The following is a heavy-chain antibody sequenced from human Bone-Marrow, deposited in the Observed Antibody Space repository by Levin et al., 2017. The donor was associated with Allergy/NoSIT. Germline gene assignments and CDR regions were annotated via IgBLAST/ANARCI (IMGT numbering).Heavy chain of an antibody. V-gene: IGHV4-34*01. J-gene: IGHJ2*01. CDR1: GGSFSGYY. CDR2: INHSGST. CDR3: ARATYYYDSSGPLGYWYFDL. Sequence: PSETLSLTCAVYGGSFSGYYWSWIRQPPGKGLEWIGEINHSGSTNYNPSLKSRVTISVDTSKNQFSLKLSSVTAADTAVYYCARATYYYDSSGPLGYWYFDLWGRGTLVTVSS. D-gene: IGHD3-22*01.